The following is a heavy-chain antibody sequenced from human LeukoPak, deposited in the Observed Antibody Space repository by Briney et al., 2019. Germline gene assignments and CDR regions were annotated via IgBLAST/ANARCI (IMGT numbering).Heavy chain of an antibody. J-gene: IGHJ3*02. Sequence: PGGSLRLSCAASGFTFSSYSMNWVRQAPGKGLEWVSSISSSSSYIYYADSVKGRVTISRDNAMNFLYLQLNSLRVDDTAVYYCARDSGSCRGCAFDIWGQGTVLTVSS. CDR2: ISSSSSYI. CDR1: GFTFSSYS. CDR3: ARDSGSCRGCAFDI. V-gene: IGHV3-21*06. D-gene: IGHD1-26*01.